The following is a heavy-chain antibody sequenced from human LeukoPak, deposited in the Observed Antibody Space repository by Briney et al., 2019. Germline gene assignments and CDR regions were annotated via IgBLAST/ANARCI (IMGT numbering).Heavy chain of an antibody. J-gene: IGHJ4*02. CDR2: IVVGSGNT. CDR3: AADCGGDCYSFDY. Sequence: GASVKVSCKASGFTFTSSAVQWVRQARGQRLEWIGWIVVGSGNTNYAQKFQERVTITRDMSTSTAYMELSSLRSEDTAVYYCAADCGGDCYSFDYWGQGTLVTVSS. D-gene: IGHD2-21*02. V-gene: IGHV1-58*01. CDR1: GFTFTSSA.